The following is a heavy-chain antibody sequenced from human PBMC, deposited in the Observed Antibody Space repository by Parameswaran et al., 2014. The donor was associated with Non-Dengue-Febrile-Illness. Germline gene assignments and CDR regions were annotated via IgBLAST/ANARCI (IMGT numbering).Heavy chain of an antibody. D-gene: IGHD3-3*01. CDR2: IIPILGIA. V-gene: IGHV1-69*04. Sequence: ISNARLVRQAPGQGLEWMGRIIPILGIANYAQKFQGRVTITADKSTSTAYMELSSLRSEDTAVYYCARGRDDYDFWGYFDYWGQGTLVTVSS. J-gene: IGHJ4*02. CDR1: ISNA. CDR3: ARGRDDYDFWGYFDY.